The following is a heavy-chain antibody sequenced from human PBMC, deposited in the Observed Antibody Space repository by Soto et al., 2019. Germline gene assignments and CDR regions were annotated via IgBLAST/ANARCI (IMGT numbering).Heavy chain of an antibody. V-gene: IGHV5-10-1*01. CDR3: ARHAPLGYGDWLLQGDDYYYSMDV. Sequence: PGESLKISCNGSGYSFTSYWISWVRQMPGKGLDWMGRIDPSDSYTNYSPSFQGHVTISADKSISTAYLQWSSLKASDTAMYYCARHAPLGYGDWLLQGDDYYYSMDVWGQGTTVTVSS. CDR1: GYSFTSYW. D-gene: IGHD3-9*01. CDR2: IDPSDSYT. J-gene: IGHJ6*02.